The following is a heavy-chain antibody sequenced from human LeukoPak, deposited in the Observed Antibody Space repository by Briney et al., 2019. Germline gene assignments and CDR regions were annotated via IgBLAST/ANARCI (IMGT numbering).Heavy chain of an antibody. Sequence: ASVKVSCKASGYTFTSYGISWVRQAPGQGLEWMGWLSAYNGNTNYAQKLQGRVTMTTDTSTSTAYMELRSLRSDDTAVYYCARHYCSGGSCYSKWFDPWGQGTLVTVSS. CDR1: GYTFTSYG. CDR2: LSAYNGNT. D-gene: IGHD2-15*01. CDR3: ARHYCSGGSCYSKWFDP. J-gene: IGHJ5*02. V-gene: IGHV1-18*01.